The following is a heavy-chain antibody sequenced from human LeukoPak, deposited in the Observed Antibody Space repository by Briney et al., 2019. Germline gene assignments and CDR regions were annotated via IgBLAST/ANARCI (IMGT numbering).Heavy chain of an antibody. Sequence: TGGSLRLSCAASGFTFSSYAMSWVRQAPGNGRDWVSAISGSGGSTYYADSVQGRFTISRDNSKNTLYLQMNSLRAEDTAVYYCAKGGGLEVNWFDSWGQGTLVTVSS. J-gene: IGHJ5*01. CDR2: ISGSGGST. D-gene: IGHD3-16*01. CDR3: AKGGGLEVNWFDS. CDR1: GFTFSSYA. V-gene: IGHV3-23*01.